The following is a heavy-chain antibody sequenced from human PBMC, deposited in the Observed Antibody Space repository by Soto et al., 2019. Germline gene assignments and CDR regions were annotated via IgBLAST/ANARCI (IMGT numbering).Heavy chain of an antibody. CDR2: MNPNSGNT. Sequence: VQLVQSGAEVKKPGASVKVSCKASGYSFTSYDINWVRQATGQGLEWMGWMNPNSGNTGYAQKCQGRVTMTRDNSITTAYMELTSLRDDDSAVYYCAGEKVGTTGIDFWGQGTLVTVSS. CDR3: AGEKVGTTGIDF. V-gene: IGHV1-8*01. D-gene: IGHD1-26*01. J-gene: IGHJ4*02. CDR1: GYSFTSYD.